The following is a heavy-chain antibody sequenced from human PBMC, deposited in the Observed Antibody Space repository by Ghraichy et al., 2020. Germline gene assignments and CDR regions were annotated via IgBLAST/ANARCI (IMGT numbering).Heavy chain of an antibody. CDR3: AKDGGSGWYSS. CDR2: ISYDGSNE. Sequence: GESLNISCAASGFNFDSYVMHWVRQAPGKGLEWVSVISYDGSNEYYADSVKGRFTISRDNSKNTLYLQVHSLRPEDTALYHCAKDGGSGWYSSWGRGPLVTVSS. V-gene: IGHV3-30*18. CDR1: GFNFDSYV. D-gene: IGHD6-19*01. J-gene: IGHJ5*02.